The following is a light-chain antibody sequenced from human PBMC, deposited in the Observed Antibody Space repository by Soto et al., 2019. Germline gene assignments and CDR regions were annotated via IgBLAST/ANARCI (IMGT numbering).Light chain of an antibody. V-gene: IGKV1-5*03. CDR2: KAS. CDR1: QSISSW. Sequence: DIPMTQSPSTLSASVGDRVTITCRASQSISSWLAWYQQKPWKAPKLLIYKASSLESGVPSRFSGSGSGTEYTLTISSLQPDEFATYYCQQYNSYSWTFGQGTKVEIK. J-gene: IGKJ1*01. CDR3: QQYNSYSWT.